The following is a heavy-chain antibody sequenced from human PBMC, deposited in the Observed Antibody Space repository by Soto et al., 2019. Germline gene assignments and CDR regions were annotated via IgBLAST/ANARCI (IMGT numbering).Heavy chain of an antibody. D-gene: IGHD4-17*01. V-gene: IGHV4-59*01. Sequence: SETLSLTCRVSGGSISSYYLSWIRQPPGKGLEWIGYFYYSGSTNYNPSLKSRITMSLDTSKNQFSLKLSSVTAADTAVYYCARGRSTVTPYYFDYWGQGTLVTVSS. CDR3: ARGRSTVTPYYFDY. J-gene: IGHJ4*02. CDR1: GGSISSYY. CDR2: FYYSGST.